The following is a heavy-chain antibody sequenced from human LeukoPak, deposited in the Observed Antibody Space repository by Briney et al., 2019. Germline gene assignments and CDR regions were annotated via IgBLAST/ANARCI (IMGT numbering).Heavy chain of an antibody. V-gene: IGHV3-66*04. J-gene: IGHJ4*02. CDR1: GFTVSSNY. CDR2: IYSGGST. D-gene: IGHD6-19*01. Sequence: GGSLRLSCAASGFTVSSNYMSWVRQAPGKGLEWVSVIYSGGSTYYADSVKGRFTISRDNSKNTLYLQMNSLRAEHTAVYYCARQYSSGWYADYWGQGTLVTVSS. CDR3: ARQYSSGWYADY.